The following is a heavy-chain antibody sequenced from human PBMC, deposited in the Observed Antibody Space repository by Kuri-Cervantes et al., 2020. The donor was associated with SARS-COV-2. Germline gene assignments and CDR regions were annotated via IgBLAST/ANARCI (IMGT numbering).Heavy chain of an antibody. CDR3: ARAQWSSGYSNIDY. D-gene: IGHD3-22*01. CDR2: INHSGST. J-gene: IGHJ4*02. Sequence: GSLRLSCAASGFTFSSYAMSWIRQPPGKGLEWIGEINHSGSTNYNPSLKSRVTISVDTSKNQFSLKLSSVTAADTAVYYCARAQWSSGYSNIDYWGQGTLVTVSS. V-gene: IGHV4-34*01. CDR1: GFTFSSYA.